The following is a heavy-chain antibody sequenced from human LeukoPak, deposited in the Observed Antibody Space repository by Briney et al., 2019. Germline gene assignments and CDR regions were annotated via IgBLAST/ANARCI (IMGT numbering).Heavy chain of an antibody. CDR2: INPNSGGT. J-gene: IGHJ1*01. V-gene: IGHV1-2*02. CDR3: ARAKYSSGWYEYFQH. CDR1: GYTFTGYY. Sequence: ASVKVSCKASGYTFTGYYMHWVRQAPGQGLEWMGWINPNSGGTNYAQKFQGRVTMTRDTSISTAYMELSRLRSDDTAVYYCARAKYSSGWYEYFQHWGQGTLATVSS. D-gene: IGHD6-19*01.